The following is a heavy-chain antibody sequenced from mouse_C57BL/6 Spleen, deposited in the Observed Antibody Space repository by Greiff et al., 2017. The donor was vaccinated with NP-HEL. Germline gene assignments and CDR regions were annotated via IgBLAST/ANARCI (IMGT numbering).Heavy chain of an antibody. V-gene: IGHV1-15*01. CDR2: IDPETGGT. CDR1: GYTFTDYE. D-gene: IGHD2-5*01. J-gene: IGHJ1*03. Sequence: VKLVESGAELVRPGASVTLSCKASGYTFTDYEMHWVKQTPVHGLEWIGAIDPETGGTAYNQKFKGKAILTADKSSSTAYMELRSLTSEDSAVYYCTGYSNYWYFDVWGTGTTVTVSS. CDR3: TGYSNYWYFDV.